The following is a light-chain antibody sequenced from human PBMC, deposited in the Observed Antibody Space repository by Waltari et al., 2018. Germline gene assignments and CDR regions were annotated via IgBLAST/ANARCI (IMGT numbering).Light chain of an antibody. J-gene: IGKJ3*01. CDR3: QQYYSTPFT. Sequence: DIVMTQSPESLAVSMGERATINCKFSQSVLYSSNNKNYLAWYQQKPGQPPKLLIYWASTRESGVPDRFSVSGSGTDFTLTISSLQAEDVAVYYCQQYYSTPFTFGPGTKVDI. V-gene: IGKV4-1*01. CDR1: QSVLYSSNNKNY. CDR2: WAS.